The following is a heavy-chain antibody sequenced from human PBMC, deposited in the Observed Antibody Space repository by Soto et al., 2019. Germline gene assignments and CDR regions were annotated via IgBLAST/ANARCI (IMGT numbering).Heavy chain of an antibody. J-gene: IGHJ4*02. CDR3: ARHIAAAGYYFDY. CDR2: ISSSGSTI. Sequence: VGSLRLSCAASGFTFSDYYMSWIRQAPGKGLEWVSYISSSGSTIYYADSVKGRFTISRDNAKNSLYLQMNSLRAEDTAVYYCARHIAAAGYYFDYWGQGTLVTVSS. CDR1: GFTFSDYY. V-gene: IGHV3-11*01. D-gene: IGHD6-13*01.